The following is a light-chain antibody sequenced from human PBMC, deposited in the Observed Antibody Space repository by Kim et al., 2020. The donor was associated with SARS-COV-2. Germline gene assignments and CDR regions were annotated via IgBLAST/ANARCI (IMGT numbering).Light chain of an antibody. CDR1: SSDHMFYNY. CDR2: DDR. Sequence: GKEVTDSCAGTSSDHMFYNYVTGYQRYPGKAPKLIVLDDRKRTSGVPDRFSGSKSGNTASLTVSGLQADDEADYYCASYAGGADVKFGGGTQLTVL. J-gene: IGLJ2*01. V-gene: IGLV2-8*01. CDR3: ASYAGGADVK.